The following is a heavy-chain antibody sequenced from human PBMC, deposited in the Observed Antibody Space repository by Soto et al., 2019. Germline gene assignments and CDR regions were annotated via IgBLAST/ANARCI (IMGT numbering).Heavy chain of an antibody. D-gene: IGHD3-22*01. CDR1: RFPFTCSS. V-gene: IGHV1-58*01. CDR3: AADSMGGSGYYREFDH. CDR2: IVAGRGNT. Sequence: GGPGKVSRNGFRFPFTCSSVQGVRNARGQRPEWIGWIVAGRGNTNYAQKFQERVTITRDMSTSTAYMELSSLRSEDTAVYYCAADSMGGSGYYREFDHWGKVNLVTVPS. J-gene: IGHJ4*02.